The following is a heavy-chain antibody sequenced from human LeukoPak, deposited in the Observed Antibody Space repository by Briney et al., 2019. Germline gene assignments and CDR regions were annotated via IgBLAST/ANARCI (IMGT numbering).Heavy chain of an antibody. D-gene: IGHD4-17*01. Sequence: EASVKVSCKASGYTFTGYYMHWVRQAPGQGLEWMGRINPNSGGTNYAQKFQGRVTMTRDTSISTAYMELSRPRSDDTAVYYCARDRGDYGIWFDPWGQGTLVTVSS. J-gene: IGHJ5*02. CDR3: ARDRGDYGIWFDP. V-gene: IGHV1-2*06. CDR2: INPNSGGT. CDR1: GYTFTGYY.